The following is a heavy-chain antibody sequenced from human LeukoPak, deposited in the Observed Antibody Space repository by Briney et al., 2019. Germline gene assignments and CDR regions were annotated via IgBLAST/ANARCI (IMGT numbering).Heavy chain of an antibody. CDR3: ARRTVDTAMVGYWYFDL. J-gene: IGHJ2*01. D-gene: IGHD5-18*01. CDR1: GGSFSGYY. CDR2: IYYSGST. Sequence: SETLSLTCAVYGGSFSGYYWSWNRQPPGKGLEWIGEIYYSGSTNYNPPLKSRVTISVDTSKNQFFLKLSSVTAADTAVYYCARRTVDTAMVGYWYFDLWGRGTLVTVSS. V-gene: IGHV4-34*01.